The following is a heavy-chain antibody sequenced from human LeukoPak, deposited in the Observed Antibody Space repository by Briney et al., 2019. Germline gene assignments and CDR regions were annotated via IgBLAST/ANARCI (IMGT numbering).Heavy chain of an antibody. CDR2: ISSSGANT. CDR3: AKRDRPCSGDCSAPYYFDY. Sequence: HPGGSLRLSCAASGFTFSSYAMSWVRQAPGKGLEWVSSISSSGANTYYADSVKGRFTIARDNSKNTLYLQMSSLRAEDTAVYYCAKRDRPCSGDCSAPYYFDYWGQGTLVTVSS. V-gene: IGHV3-23*01. CDR1: GFTFSSYA. J-gene: IGHJ4*02. D-gene: IGHD2-21*02.